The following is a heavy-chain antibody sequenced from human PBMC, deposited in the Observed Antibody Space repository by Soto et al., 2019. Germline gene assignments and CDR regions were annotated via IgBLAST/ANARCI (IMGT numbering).Heavy chain of an antibody. CDR2: IKQDGSEN. CDR3: ARDASGPFDY. Sequence: GGSLRLSCAASGFTFSNYWMSWVRQAPVKGLEWVANIKQDGSENYYVDSLKGRFTTSRDNTKNSFYLQMNSLRAEDTAVYLCARDASGPFDYWGQGTLVTVS. CDR1: GFTFSNYW. V-gene: IGHV3-7*03. J-gene: IGHJ4*02. D-gene: IGHD6-19*01.